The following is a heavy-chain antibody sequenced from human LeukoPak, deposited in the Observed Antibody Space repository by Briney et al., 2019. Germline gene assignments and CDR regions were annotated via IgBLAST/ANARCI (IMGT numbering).Heavy chain of an antibody. V-gene: IGHV3-23*01. D-gene: IGHD6-19*01. CDR1: GFTFSSYA. Sequence: GGSLRLSCAASGFTFSSYAMSWVRQAPGKGLEWVSAISGSGGSTYYADSVKGRFTISRDNSKNTVHLQMDSLRVEDTAVYYCAKDSPRSSGWFYFDHWGQGALVTVSS. J-gene: IGHJ4*02. CDR3: AKDSPRSSGWFYFDH. CDR2: ISGSGGST.